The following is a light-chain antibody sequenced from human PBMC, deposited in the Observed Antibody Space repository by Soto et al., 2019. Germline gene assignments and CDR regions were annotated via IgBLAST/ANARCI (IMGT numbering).Light chain of an antibody. J-gene: IGKJ5*01. Sequence: DIQMTQSPSSLSASVGDRVTITCRASQSISSYLNWYQQKPGKAPKLLIYAASSLQSGVPSRFSGSGSGTDFTLTISCLQSEDFATYYCQQHYSYPSITFGQGTRL. CDR3: QQHYSYPSIT. CDR2: AAS. CDR1: QSISSY. V-gene: IGKV1-39*01.